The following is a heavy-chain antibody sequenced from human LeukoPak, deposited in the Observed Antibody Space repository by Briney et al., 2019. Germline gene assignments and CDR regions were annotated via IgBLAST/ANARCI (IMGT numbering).Heavy chain of an antibody. CDR1: GFTFSRYY. CDR3: ARHSYYYDSSDFYYFFDY. J-gene: IGHJ4*02. D-gene: IGHD3-22*01. CDR2: IYYSGST. V-gene: IGHV4-39*01. Sequence: PGGSLRLSCAASGFTFSRYYMGWVRQAPGKGLEWIGSIYYSGSTYYNPSLKSRVTISVDKSKNQFSLKLSSVTAADTAVYYCARHSYYYDSSDFYYFFDYWGQGTLVTVSS.